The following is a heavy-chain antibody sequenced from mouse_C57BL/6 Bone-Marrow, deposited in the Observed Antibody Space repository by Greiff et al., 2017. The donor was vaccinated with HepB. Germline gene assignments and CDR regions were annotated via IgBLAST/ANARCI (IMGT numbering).Heavy chain of an antibody. Sequence: QVQLQQPGAELVKPGASVKMSCKASGYTFTSYWITCVKQRPGQGLEWIGDIYPGSGSTTYNENFKSKATLTVDTSSRTAYMQLSSLTSDDSAVYYCAETAQSPCAYWGQGTLVTVSA. CDR2: IYPGSGST. CDR1: GYTFTSYW. J-gene: IGHJ3*01. D-gene: IGHD3-2*02. CDR3: AETAQSPCAY. V-gene: IGHV1-55*01.